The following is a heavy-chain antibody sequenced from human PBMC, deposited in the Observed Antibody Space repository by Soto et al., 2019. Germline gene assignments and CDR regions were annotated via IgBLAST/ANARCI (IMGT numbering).Heavy chain of an antibody. CDR1: GYTFTSYD. CDR2: MNPNSGNT. D-gene: IGHD5-18*01. Sequence: ASVKVSCKASGYTFTSYDINWVRQATGQGLEWMGWMNPNSGNTGYAQKFQGRVTMTRNTSISTAYMELSSLRSEDTAVYYCARGRRVHRCSYAVDYYYYYGMDVWGQGTTVTVSS. V-gene: IGHV1-8*01. J-gene: IGHJ6*02. CDR3: ARGRRVHRCSYAVDYYYYYGMDV.